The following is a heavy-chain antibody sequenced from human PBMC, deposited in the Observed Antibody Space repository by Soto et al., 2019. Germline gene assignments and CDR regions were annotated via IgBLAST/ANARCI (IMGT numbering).Heavy chain of an antibody. CDR1: GFTFSHHA. CDR3: SKYARDGWYYFDS. J-gene: IGHJ4*02. CDR2: ISGGGEST. Sequence: GGSLRLSCEASGFTFSHHAIAWVRQAPGKGLEWVSAISGGGESTYYSDSVKGRFTIFRDNSKNTLYPQMNSLRAEDNAVYYFSKYARDGWYYFDSWGQGALVTVSS. V-gene: IGHV3-23*01. D-gene: IGHD6-19*01.